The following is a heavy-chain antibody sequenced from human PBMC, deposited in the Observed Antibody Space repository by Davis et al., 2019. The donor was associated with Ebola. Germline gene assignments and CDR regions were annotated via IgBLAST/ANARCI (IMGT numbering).Heavy chain of an antibody. J-gene: IGHJ2*01. CDR2: IYHSGST. V-gene: IGHV4/OR15-8*01. CDR1: GFTFSSYAM. CDR3: ARGQGWLQGWYFDL. Sequence: ESLKISCAASGFTFSSYAMSWVRQAPGKGLEWIGEIYHSGSTNYNPSLTSRVTISVDKSKNQFSLKLSSVTAADTAVYYCARGQGWLQGWYFDLWGRGTLVTVSS. D-gene: IGHD5-24*01.